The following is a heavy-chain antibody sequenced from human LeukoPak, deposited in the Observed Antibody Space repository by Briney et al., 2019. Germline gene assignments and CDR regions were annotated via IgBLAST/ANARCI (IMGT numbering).Heavy chain of an antibody. V-gene: IGHV3-48*02. CDR2: ISSSSSTI. CDR1: GFTFSSYS. D-gene: IGHD5-18*01. CDR3: ARDRGYSYTNWFDP. Sequence: GGSLRLSCAASGFTFSSYSMNWVRQAPGKGPEWVSYISSSSSTIYYADSVKGRFTISRDNAKNSLYLQMNSLRDEDTAVYYCARDRGYSYTNWFDPWGQGTLVTVSS. J-gene: IGHJ5*02.